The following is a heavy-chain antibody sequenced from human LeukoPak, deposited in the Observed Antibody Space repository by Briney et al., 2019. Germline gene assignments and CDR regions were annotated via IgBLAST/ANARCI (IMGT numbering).Heavy chain of an antibody. CDR3: VRSRWSSRGNWFDP. CDR1: GFTFSSYS. D-gene: IGHD4-23*01. V-gene: IGHV3-21*01. CDR2: ISSSSSYI. J-gene: IGHJ5*02. Sequence: GGSLRLSCAASGFTFSSYSMNWVRQAPGKGLEWVSSISSSSSYIYYADSVKGRFTISRDNAKNSLYLQMNSLRAEDTAVYYCVRSRWSSRGNWFDPWGQGTLVTVSS.